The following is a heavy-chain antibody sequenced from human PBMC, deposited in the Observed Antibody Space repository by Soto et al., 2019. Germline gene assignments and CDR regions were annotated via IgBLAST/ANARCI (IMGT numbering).Heavy chain of an antibody. Sequence: QVQLQQRGAGLLKPSETLSLTCAVYGGSFSGYYWSWIRQPPGKGLEWIGEINHSGSTNYNPSLKSRVTISVDTSKNQFSLKLSSVTAADTAVYYCARKRNTGWYFDYWGQGTLVTVSS. CDR3: ARKRNTGWYFDY. CDR1: GGSFSGYY. V-gene: IGHV4-34*01. D-gene: IGHD6-19*01. CDR2: INHSGST. J-gene: IGHJ4*02.